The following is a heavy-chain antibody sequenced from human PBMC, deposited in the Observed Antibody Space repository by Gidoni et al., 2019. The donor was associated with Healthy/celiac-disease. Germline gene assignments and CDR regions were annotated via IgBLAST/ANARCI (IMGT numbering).Heavy chain of an antibody. J-gene: IGHJ4*02. CDR3: ARAREYCGGGTCYSLYYFDY. D-gene: IGHD2-15*01. CDR2: ISYSGST. Sequence: QVKLQEPGPGLVKPPQTVSLTCTVAGGLLSTRGYIWSWIRQHPGKGLEWIGYISYSGSTYYNPSLKSRATISVDTSKNQFSLKLGSVTAADTAVYYCARAREYCGGGTCYSLYYFDYWGQGTLVAVSS. V-gene: IGHV4-31*03. CDR1: GGLLSTRGYI.